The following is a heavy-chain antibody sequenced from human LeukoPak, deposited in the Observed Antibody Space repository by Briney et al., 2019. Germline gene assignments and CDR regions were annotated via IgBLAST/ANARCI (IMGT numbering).Heavy chain of an antibody. CDR2: IRYDGSNR. V-gene: IGHV3-30*02. D-gene: IGHD3-10*01. CDR3: AKGREKLLWFGELSMDYYYYMDV. Sequence: GGSLRLSCAASGFTFSSYGMHWVRQAPGKGLEWVAFIRYDGSNRYYADSVKGRFTISRDNSKNTLYLQMNSLRAEDAAVYYCAKGREKLLWFGELSMDYYYYMDVWGKGTTVTISS. J-gene: IGHJ6*03. CDR1: GFTFSSYG.